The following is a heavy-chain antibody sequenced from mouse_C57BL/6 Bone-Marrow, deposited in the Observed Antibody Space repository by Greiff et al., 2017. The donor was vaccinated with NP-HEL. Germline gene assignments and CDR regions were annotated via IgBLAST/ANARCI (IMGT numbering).Heavy chain of an antibody. V-gene: IGHV1-19*01. CDR2: INPYNGGT. CDR3: AREGDDYDGAWFAY. CDR1: GYTFTDYY. D-gene: IGHD2-4*01. J-gene: IGHJ3*01. Sequence: EVKLVESGPVLVKPGASVKMSCKASGYTFTDYYMNWVKQSHGKSLEWIGVINPYNGGTSYNQKFKGKATLTVDKSSSTAYMELNSLTSEDSAVYYCAREGDDYDGAWFAYWGQGTLVTVSA.